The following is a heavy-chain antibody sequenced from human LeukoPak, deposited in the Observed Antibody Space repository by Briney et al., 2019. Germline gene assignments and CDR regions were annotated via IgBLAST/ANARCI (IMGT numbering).Heavy chain of an antibody. Sequence: ASVKVSCKASGYTFTGYYMHWVRQAPGQGLEWKGRINPNSGGTNYAQKFQGRVTMTRDTSISTAYMELSRLRSDDTAVYYCARERRGYGQRIDYWGQGTLVTVSS. D-gene: IGHD5-18*01. V-gene: IGHV1-2*06. CDR3: ARERRGYGQRIDY. CDR1: GYTFTGYY. J-gene: IGHJ4*02. CDR2: INPNSGGT.